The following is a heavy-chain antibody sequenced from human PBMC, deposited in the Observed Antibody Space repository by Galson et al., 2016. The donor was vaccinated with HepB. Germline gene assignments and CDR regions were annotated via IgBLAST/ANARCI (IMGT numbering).Heavy chain of an antibody. J-gene: IGHJ6*02. CDR2: IKTDGNEK. CDR1: GFTFGSYW. Sequence: SLRLSCAASGFTFGSYWMSWVRQAPGKGLEWVANIKTDGNEKYYVDSVKGRFTISRDNARNSLFLQMNSLRAEDTAVYYCARVLPVSYYGMDVWGQGTTVTVSS. V-gene: IGHV3-7*04. CDR3: ARVLPVSYYGMDV.